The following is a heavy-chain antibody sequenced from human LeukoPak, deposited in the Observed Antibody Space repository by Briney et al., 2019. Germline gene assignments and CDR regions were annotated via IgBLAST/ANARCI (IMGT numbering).Heavy chain of an antibody. CDR3: AKDSYSGYDTTCSSWYGSVGY. CDR1: GFTFSSCG. D-gene: IGHD5-12*01. Sequence: QTGGTLRLSCAASGFTFSSCGMSWVRQAPGKGLEWVSAISGSGGSTYYADSVKGRFTISRDNSKNTLYLQMNSLRAEDTAVYYCAKDSYSGYDTTCSSWYGSVGYWGQGTLVTVSS. J-gene: IGHJ4*02. CDR2: ISGSGGST. V-gene: IGHV3-23*01.